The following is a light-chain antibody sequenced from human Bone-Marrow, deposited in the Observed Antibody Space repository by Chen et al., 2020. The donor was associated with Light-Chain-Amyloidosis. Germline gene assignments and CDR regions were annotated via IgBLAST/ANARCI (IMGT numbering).Light chain of an antibody. CDR1: DLPTKY. J-gene: IGLJ2*01. CDR2: RDT. V-gene: IGLV3-25*03. CDR3: QSADGSGTYEGI. Sequence: SYDLTHPPSVAVSPGQTARITCSGNDLPTKYSYWYHQKPGQAPVLVIHRDTERPSGISERFSGSSSGTTATLKNSVVQAEDEADYHCQSADGSGTYEGIFGGGTKLTVL.